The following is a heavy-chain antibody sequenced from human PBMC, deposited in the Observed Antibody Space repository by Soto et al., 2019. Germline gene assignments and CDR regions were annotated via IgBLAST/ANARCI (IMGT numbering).Heavy chain of an antibody. J-gene: IGHJ4*02. V-gene: IGHV4-31*03. Sequence: QVQLQESGPGLVKPSQTLSLTCTVSGGSISSGGYYWSWIRQHPGKGLEWIGYIYYSGRTYYNPSLKSRVTISVDTSKNQFSLKLSSVTAADTAVYYCARGSYRYTPPFDYWGQGTLVTVSS. D-gene: IGHD3-16*02. CDR3: ARGSYRYTPPFDY. CDR2: IYYSGRT. CDR1: GGSISSGGYY.